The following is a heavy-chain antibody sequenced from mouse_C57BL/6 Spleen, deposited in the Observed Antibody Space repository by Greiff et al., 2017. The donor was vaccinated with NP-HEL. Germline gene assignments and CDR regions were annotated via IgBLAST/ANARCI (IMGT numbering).Heavy chain of an antibody. CDR3: ARNFDYYGSSYAMDY. V-gene: IGHV2-2*01. D-gene: IGHD1-1*01. Sequence: VKLVESGPGLVQPSQSLSITCTVSGFSLTSYGVHWVRQSPGKGLEWLGVIWSGGSTDYNAAFISRLSISKDNSKSQVFFKMNSLQADDTAIYYCARNFDYYGSSYAMDYWGQGTSVTVSS. CDR2: IWSGGST. CDR1: GFSLTSYG. J-gene: IGHJ4*01.